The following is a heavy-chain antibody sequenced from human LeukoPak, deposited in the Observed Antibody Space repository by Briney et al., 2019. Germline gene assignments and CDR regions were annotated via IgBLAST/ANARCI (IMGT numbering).Heavy chain of an antibody. Sequence: GGSLRLSCVVSGFTFTRHWMHWVRQAPGKGLVWVSRMNDDGSSTSYAEALKGRFTISRDNAKNTLYLHMSNLRAEDTAVYYCAREAYGPDYYMDVWGKGTTVTISS. CDR2: MNDDGSST. CDR1: GFTFTRHW. V-gene: IGHV3-74*01. D-gene: IGHD3-10*01. CDR3: AREAYGPDYYMDV. J-gene: IGHJ6*03.